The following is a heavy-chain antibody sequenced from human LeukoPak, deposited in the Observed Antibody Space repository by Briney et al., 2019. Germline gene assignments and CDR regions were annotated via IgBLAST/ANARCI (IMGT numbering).Heavy chain of an antibody. V-gene: IGHV3-7*04. Sequence: EGSLRLSCATSGFSFSRYWMSWVRQAPGKGLEWVANINEDGSVKYYVDSVKGRFTVSRDNAKNSVYLQMNSLRAEDTAVYHCARDQNFQHWGQGTLVTVSS. CDR3: ARDQNFQH. J-gene: IGHJ1*01. CDR1: GFSFSRYW. CDR2: INEDGSVK.